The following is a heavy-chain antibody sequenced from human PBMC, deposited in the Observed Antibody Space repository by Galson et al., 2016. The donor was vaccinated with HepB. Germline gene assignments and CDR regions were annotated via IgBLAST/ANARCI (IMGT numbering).Heavy chain of an antibody. CDR2: ISYDGSDK. V-gene: IGHV3-30*04. CDR3: AKDSMAVADTFPKYYYYYGMDV. J-gene: IGHJ6*02. D-gene: IGHD6-19*01. CDR1: GFTFHTFT. Sequence: SLRLSCAASGFTFHTFTMHWVRQAPGKGLEWVAVISYDGSDKYSADSVKGRFTISRDNSKNTLYLQMNSLRAEDTAVYYCAKDSMAVADTFPKYYYYYGMDVWGQGTTVTVSS.